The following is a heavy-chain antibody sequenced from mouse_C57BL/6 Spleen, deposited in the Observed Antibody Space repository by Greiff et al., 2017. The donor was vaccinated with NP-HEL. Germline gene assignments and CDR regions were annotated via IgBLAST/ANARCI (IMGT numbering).Heavy chain of an antibody. V-gene: IGHV1-42*01. CDR2: INPSTGGT. CDR3: ATYGKWGVYFDY. D-gene: IGHD1-1*02. J-gene: IGHJ2*01. Sequence: EVQLQQSGPELVKPGASVKISCKASGYSFTGYYMNWVKQSPEKSLEWIGEINPSTGGTTYNQKFKAKATLTVDKSSSTAYMQLKSLTSEDSAVYYCATYGKWGVYFDYWGQSTTLTVSS. CDR1: GYSFTGYY.